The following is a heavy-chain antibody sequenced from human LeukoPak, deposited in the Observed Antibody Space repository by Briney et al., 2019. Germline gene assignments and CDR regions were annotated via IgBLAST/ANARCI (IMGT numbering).Heavy chain of an antibody. V-gene: IGHV1-69*05. Sequence: SVKVSCKASGGTFSSYAISWVRQAPGQGLEWMGGIIPIFGTANYAQKFQGRVTMTRDMSTSTVYMELSSLRSEDTAVYYCAGGVFATGAFDIWGQGTMVTVSS. J-gene: IGHJ3*02. CDR1: GGTFSSYA. CDR2: IIPIFGTA. CDR3: AGGVFATGAFDI. D-gene: IGHD3-16*01.